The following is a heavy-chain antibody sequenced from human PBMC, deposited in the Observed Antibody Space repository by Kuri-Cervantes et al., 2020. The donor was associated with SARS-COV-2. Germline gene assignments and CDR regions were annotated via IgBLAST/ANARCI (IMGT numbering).Heavy chain of an antibody. CDR2: ISYDGSNK. V-gene: IGHV3-30-3*01. Sequence: GESLKISCAASGFTFSSYAMHWVRQAPGKGLEWVAVISYDGSNKYYADSVKGRFTISRDNSKNTLYLQMNSLRAEDTAVYYCARGIVGATNDAFDIWGQGTMVTVSS. D-gene: IGHD1-26*01. CDR1: GFTFSSYA. J-gene: IGHJ3*02. CDR3: ARGIVGATNDAFDI.